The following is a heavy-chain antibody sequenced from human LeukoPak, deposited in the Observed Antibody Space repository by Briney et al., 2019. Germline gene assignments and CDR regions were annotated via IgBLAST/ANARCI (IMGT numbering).Heavy chain of an antibody. J-gene: IGHJ3*02. CDR3: ATSEGAVAPIYAFDI. Sequence: PSQTLSLTCTVSGGSISGGAYFRTWIRQPAGKGLEWIGRIYTSGSTTYNPSLERRVTISVDTSKNQFSLKLSSVTAADTAVYYCATSEGAVAPIYAFDIWGQGTMVTVSS. D-gene: IGHD6-19*01. V-gene: IGHV4-61*02. CDR1: GGSISGGAYF. CDR2: IYTSGST.